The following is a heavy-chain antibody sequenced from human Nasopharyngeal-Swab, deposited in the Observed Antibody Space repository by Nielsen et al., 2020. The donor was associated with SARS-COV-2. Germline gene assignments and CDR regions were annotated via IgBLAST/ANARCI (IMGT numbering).Heavy chain of an antibody. CDR3: AKVARDIVVVPAAMKAYYYYGMDV. V-gene: IGHV3-23*01. Sequence: WIRQPPGKGLEWVSAISGSGGSTYYADSVKGRFTISRDNSKNTLYLQMNSRRAEDTAVYYCAKVARDIVVVPAAMKAYYYYGMDVWGQGTTVTVSS. J-gene: IGHJ6*02. CDR2: ISGSGGST. D-gene: IGHD2-2*01.